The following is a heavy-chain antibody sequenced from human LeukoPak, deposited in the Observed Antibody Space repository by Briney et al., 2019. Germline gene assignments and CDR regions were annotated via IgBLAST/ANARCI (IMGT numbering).Heavy chain of an antibody. CDR2: INWNGGST. CDR1: GFTFDDYE. CDR3: VTHTWWIKI. V-gene: IGHV3-20*04. D-gene: IGHD2-15*01. Sequence: GGSLRLSCAASGFTFDDYEMSWVRQAPGKGLEWVSGINWNGGSTGYADSVKGRFTISRDNAKNSLYLQMSSLRAEDTAMYYCVTHTWWIKIWGQGTMVTVSS. J-gene: IGHJ3*02.